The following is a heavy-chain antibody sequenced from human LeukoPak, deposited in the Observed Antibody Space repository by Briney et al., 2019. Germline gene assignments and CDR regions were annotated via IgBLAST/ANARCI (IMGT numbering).Heavy chain of an antibody. CDR2: IGTAGDT. J-gene: IGHJ4*02. Sequence: GGSLRLSCAASVFTFSIYDMHWVRHARGKGLEWLSAIGTAGDTYYPGSVKGRFTISIENAKNSLYLQMNSLRAGATAVYYCARDRAGAFDYWGQGTLVTVSS. CDR3: ARDRAGAFDY. D-gene: IGHD5-24*01. V-gene: IGHV3-13*01. CDR1: VFTFSIYD.